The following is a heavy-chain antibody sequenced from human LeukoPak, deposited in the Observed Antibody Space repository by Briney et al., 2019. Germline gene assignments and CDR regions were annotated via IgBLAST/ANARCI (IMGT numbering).Heavy chain of an antibody. V-gene: IGHV4-59*01. CDR3: ARADYDILTGYYENEYYFDY. D-gene: IGHD3-9*01. CDR1: GGSISSYY. J-gene: IGHJ4*02. CDR2: IYYSGST. Sequence: SETLSLTCTVSGGSISSYYWSWIRQPPGKGLEWVGYIYYSGSTNYNPSLKSRVTISVDTSKNQFSLKLSSVTAADTAVYYCARADYDILTGYYENEYYFDYWGQGTLVTVSS.